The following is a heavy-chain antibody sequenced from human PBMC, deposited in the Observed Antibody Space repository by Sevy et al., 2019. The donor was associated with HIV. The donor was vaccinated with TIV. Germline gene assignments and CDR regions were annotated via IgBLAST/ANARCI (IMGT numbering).Heavy chain of an antibody. CDR3: ATGPTGKHPRTRVVPHAFDI. J-gene: IGHJ3*02. D-gene: IGHD1-1*01. CDR1: GYTLTELS. V-gene: IGHV1-24*01. Sequence: ASVKVSCKVSGYTLTELSMHWVRQAPGKGLEWMGGFDPEDGETIYAQKFQGRVTMTEDTSTDTAYMELSSLRSEDTAVYYCATGPTGKHPRTRVVPHAFDIWGQGTMVTVSS. CDR2: FDPEDGET.